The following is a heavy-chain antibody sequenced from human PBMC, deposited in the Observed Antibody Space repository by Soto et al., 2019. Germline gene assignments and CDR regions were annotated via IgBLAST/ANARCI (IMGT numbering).Heavy chain of an antibody. J-gene: IGHJ4*02. CDR3: AKVPTPATVGDDY. CDR1: GFTFSSYG. Sequence: GGSLRLSCAASGFTFSSYGMHWVRQAPGKGLEWVAVISYDGSNKHYADSVKGRFTISRDNSKNTLYLQMNSLRAEDTAVYYCAKVPTPATVGDDYWGQGTLVTVSS. V-gene: IGHV3-30*18. D-gene: IGHD5-18*01. CDR2: ISYDGSNK.